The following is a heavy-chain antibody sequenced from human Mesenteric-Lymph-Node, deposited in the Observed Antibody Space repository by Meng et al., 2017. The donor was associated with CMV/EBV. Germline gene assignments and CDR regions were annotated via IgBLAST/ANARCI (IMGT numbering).Heavy chain of an antibody. J-gene: IGHJ4*02. D-gene: IGHD2-8*01. CDR2: FYYTGRT. CDR1: GDSISSDNYY. V-gene: IGHV4-31*02. Sequence: VSGDSISSDNYYWTWIRQHPGKGLEWIGYFYYTGRTNFNPSLTSRLSIPVDTSKNQFSLKLRSVTAADTAVYFCARGNPSGVYFDYWGQGALVTVSS. CDR3: ARGNPSGVYFDY.